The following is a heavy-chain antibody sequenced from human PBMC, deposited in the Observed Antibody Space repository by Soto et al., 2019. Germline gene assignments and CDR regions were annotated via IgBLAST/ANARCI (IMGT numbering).Heavy chain of an antibody. V-gene: IGHV1-69*04. CDR2: IIPILGIT. CDR1: GGTFSSYT. D-gene: IGHD3-3*01. J-gene: IGHJ6*02. CDR3: ARDLSPYYDFWSGYSRLPGYYYYGLDV. Sequence: SVKVSCKASGGTFSSYTISWVRQAPGQGLEWMGRIIPILGITNYAQKFQGRVTMTRDTSTSTVYMELSSLRSEDTAVYYCARDLSPYYDFWSGYSRLPGYYYYGLDVWGQGTTVTVSS.